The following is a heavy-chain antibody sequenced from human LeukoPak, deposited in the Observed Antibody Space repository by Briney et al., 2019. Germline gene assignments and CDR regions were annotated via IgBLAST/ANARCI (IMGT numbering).Heavy chain of an antibody. J-gene: IGHJ3*02. CDR1: GYTFTSYG. CDR3: AREPHEEWVEAFDI. V-gene: IGHV1-18*01. D-gene: IGHD3-3*01. Sequence: GASVKVSCKASGYTFTSYGISWVRQAPGQGLEWMGWISAYNGNTNYAQELQGRVTMTTDTSTSTAYMELRSLRSDDTAVYYCAREPHEEWVEAFDIWGQGTMVTVSS. CDR2: ISAYNGNT.